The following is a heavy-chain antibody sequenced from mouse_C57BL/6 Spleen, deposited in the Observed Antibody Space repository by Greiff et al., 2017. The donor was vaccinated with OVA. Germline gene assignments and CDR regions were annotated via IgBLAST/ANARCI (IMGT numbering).Heavy chain of an antibody. CDR3: TRIYYDYDGYYFDY. V-gene: IGHV6-6*01. D-gene: IGHD2-4*01. CDR1: GFTFSDAW. J-gene: IGHJ2*01. Sequence: EVKVEESGGGLVQPGGSMKLSCAASGFTFSDAWMDWVRQSPEQGLEWVAEIRNKANNPATYYAESVKGRFTISRDDSKSSVYLQMNSLRAEDTGIYYCTRIYYDYDGYYFDYWGQGTTLTVSS. CDR2: IRNKANNPAT.